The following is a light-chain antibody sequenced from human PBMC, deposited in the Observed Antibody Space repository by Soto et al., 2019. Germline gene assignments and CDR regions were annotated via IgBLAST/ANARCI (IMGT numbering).Light chain of an antibody. CDR2: AAS. J-gene: IGKJ1*01. V-gene: IGKV1-27*01. CDR3: QKYNSAPRT. Sequence: DIQITQSPSSLYASVGDRVTITFRATHSISNYLAWYQQKPGKVPKLLIYAASTLQSGVPSRFSGSGSGTDFTLTISSLQPEDVATYYCQKYNSAPRTFGQGTKVDIK. CDR1: HSISNY.